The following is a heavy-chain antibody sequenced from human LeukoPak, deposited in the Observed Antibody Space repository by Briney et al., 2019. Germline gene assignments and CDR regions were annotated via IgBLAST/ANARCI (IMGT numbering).Heavy chain of an antibody. Sequence: GGSLRLSCAASGFTFSNYEMNWVRQAPGKGLEWVSYISSSGSAKHYADSVKGRFTISRDNAKNSLYLQMNSLRAEDTAVYYCASEGSSGSWYFDAFDIWGQGTVVTVSS. CDR1: GFTFSNYE. CDR2: ISSSGSAK. J-gene: IGHJ3*02. V-gene: IGHV3-48*03. CDR3: ASEGSSGSWYFDAFDI. D-gene: IGHD6-13*01.